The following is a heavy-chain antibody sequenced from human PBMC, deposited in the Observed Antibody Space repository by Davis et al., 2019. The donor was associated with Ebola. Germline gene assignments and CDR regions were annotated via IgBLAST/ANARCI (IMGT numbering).Heavy chain of an antibody. CDR3: ARDVDYYDGTTNYDAFDV. CDR1: GFTFSKYW. Sequence: GESLKTSCAGSGFTFSKYWMSWVRQAPGKGLEWVANIRQDGSQKYYVDSVKGRFTISRDNAKNSLYLQMNSLRAEDAAVYYCARDVDYYDGTTNYDAFDVWGQGTMVTVSS. D-gene: IGHD3-22*01. J-gene: IGHJ3*01. CDR2: IRQDGSQK. V-gene: IGHV3-7*03.